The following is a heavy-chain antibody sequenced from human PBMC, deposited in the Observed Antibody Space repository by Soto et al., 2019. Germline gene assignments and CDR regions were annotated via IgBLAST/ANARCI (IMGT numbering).Heavy chain of an antibody. Sequence: EVQVLESGGGLVQPGGSLRLSCAATGFTFSAFAMSWVRQAPGKGLEWVSRIYGGGNGPHYADSVKGRVTISRDNSKNTLYPQMNSLRAEDTAVYYCAKMEGMDPWAYSFDYWGQGTLVTVSS. CDR1: GFTFSAFA. J-gene: IGHJ4*02. V-gene: IGHV3-23*01. D-gene: IGHD2-2*03. CDR3: AKMEGMDPWAYSFDY. CDR2: IYGGGNGP.